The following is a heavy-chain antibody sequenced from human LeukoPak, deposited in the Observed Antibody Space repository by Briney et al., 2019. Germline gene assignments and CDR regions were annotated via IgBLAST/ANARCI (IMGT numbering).Heavy chain of an antibody. CDR1: GFTFSNYG. Sequence: SGGSLRLSCAASGFTFSNYGMNWVRQAPGKGLEWISYISSSSSLIYYADSVKGRFTISRDNAKNSLYLQMNSLRDEDTAVYYCARGSRWFGELSYYGMDVWGQGTTVTVSS. D-gene: IGHD3-10*01. CDR3: ARGSRWFGELSYYGMDV. V-gene: IGHV3-48*02. CDR2: ISSSSSLI. J-gene: IGHJ6*02.